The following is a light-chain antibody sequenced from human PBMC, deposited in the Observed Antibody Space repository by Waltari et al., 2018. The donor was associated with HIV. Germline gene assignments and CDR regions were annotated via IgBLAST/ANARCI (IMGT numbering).Light chain of an antibody. CDR3: QSYDSSLSGVL. CDR1: SSNIGAGYE. V-gene: IGLV1-40*01. J-gene: IGLJ2*01. CDR2: DIN. Sequence: QSVLTQPPSVSGAPGQRVTISCTGSSSNIGAGYEVHWYQQLPGTGPNLLIYDINNRPSGVPDRFSGSKSGTSASLAITGRQAEDEADYYGQSYDSSLSGVLFGGGTKLTVL.